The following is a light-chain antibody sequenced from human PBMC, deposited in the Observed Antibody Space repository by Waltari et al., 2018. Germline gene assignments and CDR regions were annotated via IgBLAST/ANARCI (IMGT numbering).Light chain of an antibody. CDR2: EGS. V-gene: IGLV2-23*01. Sequence: QSALTQPASVSGSPGQSLTISCTGPSSDVGSYNLVSWYQQHPGKAPKLMIYEGSKRPSGVSNRFSGSKSGNTASLTISGLQAEDEADYYCCSYAGSHVVFGGGTKLTVL. CDR1: SSDVGSYNL. J-gene: IGLJ2*01. CDR3: CSYAGSHVV.